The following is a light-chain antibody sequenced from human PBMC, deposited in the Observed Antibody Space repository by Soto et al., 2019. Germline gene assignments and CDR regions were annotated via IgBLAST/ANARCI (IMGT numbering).Light chain of an antibody. J-gene: IGKJ2*01. Sequence: EIVMTQSPGTLSVSPGERATLSCWASQSVSSNLAWYQQKPGQAPRLLIYDASTRATGIPARFSGSESGTEFTLIISSLQSEDFAFYYCQHHNDWPLTLGQGTKLEIK. CDR1: QSVSSN. CDR3: QHHNDWPLT. V-gene: IGKV3-15*01. CDR2: DAS.